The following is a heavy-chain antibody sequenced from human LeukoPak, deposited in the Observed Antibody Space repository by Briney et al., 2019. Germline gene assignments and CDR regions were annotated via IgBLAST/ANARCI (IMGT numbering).Heavy chain of an antibody. CDR2: TSGSGGST. J-gene: IGHJ4*02. CDR1: GFTFSSYA. CDR3: AKDLYYDSSGYYYPHY. Sequence: GGSLRLSCAASGFTFSSYAMSWVRQAPGKGLEWVSATSGSGGSTYYADSVKGRFTISRDNSKNTLYLQMNSLRAEDTAVYYCAKDLYYDSSGYYYPHYWGQGTLVTVSS. V-gene: IGHV3-23*01. D-gene: IGHD3-22*01.